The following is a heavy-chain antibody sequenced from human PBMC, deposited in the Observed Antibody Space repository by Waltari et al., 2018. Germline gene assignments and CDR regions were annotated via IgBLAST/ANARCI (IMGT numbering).Heavy chain of an antibody. V-gene: IGHV3-74*01. CDR3: ARGSPSYWALGL. Sequence: EEQLVESGGGLVQPGGSMRLSCAASGFTFSTYSIHWVSKAPGKGPVWVSRLNSAASTTNYADSVKGRFTISRDNAKNTLYLQMDSLRVEDTAVHYCARGSPSYWALGLWGQGILVTVSS. CDR1: GFTFSTYS. D-gene: IGHD2-8*02. J-gene: IGHJ4*02. CDR2: LNSAASTT.